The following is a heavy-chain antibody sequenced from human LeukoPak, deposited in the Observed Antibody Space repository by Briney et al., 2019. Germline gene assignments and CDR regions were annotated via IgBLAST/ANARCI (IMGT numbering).Heavy chain of an antibody. D-gene: IGHD4-23*01. CDR1: AFTFRNYA. CDR2: ISGSGGGT. Sequence: GGSLRLSCAASAFTFRNYAMSWVRQAPGKGLQWVSAISGSGGGTYYADSVKGRFTISRDNSKNTVYLQMNSLRAEDTAVYYCAKMDGGNSGPDYWGQGTLVTVSS. V-gene: IGHV3-23*01. J-gene: IGHJ4*02. CDR3: AKMDGGNSGPDY.